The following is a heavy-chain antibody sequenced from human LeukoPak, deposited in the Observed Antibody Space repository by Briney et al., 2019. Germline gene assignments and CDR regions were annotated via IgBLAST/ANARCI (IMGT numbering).Heavy chain of an antibody. V-gene: IGHV3-11*01. CDR1: GSTFGDYY. CDR2: ISSSGSTI. Sequence: GGSLRLSCAASGSTFGDYYMSWIRQAPGKGLEWVSYISSSGSTIYYADSVKGRFTISRDNAKNSLYLQMNSLRAEDTAVYYCTRTFYLDSSSYFYFWGLGTLVTVSS. CDR3: TRTFYLDSSSYFYF. J-gene: IGHJ4*02. D-gene: IGHD3-22*01.